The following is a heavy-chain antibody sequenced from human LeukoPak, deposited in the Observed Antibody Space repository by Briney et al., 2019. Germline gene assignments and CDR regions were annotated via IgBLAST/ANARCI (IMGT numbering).Heavy chain of an antibody. D-gene: IGHD1-7*01. CDR3: ARGGIIGTIGPRGFDY. CDR2: ISHSGTT. CDR1: GGSISSGGYY. Sequence: SETLSLTCTVSGGSISSGGYYWSWIRQPPGKGLEWIGYISHSGTTYYNPSLRSGVTISVDRSKNQFSLRLSSVTAADTAVYYCARGGIIGTIGPRGFDYWGQGVLVTVSS. V-gene: IGHV4-30-2*01. J-gene: IGHJ4*02.